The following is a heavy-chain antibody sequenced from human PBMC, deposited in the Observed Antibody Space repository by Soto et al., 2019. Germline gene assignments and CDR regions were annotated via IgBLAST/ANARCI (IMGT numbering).Heavy chain of an antibody. CDR2: INPSGGSA. CDR1: VYTITNNY. CDR3: ATEGLLGHYDSTGYLSH. D-gene: IGHD3-22*01. V-gene: IGHV1-46*01. J-gene: IGHJ1*01. Sequence: GASVNVSCKAAVYTITNNYMHWGRQAPGQGLEWMGIINPSGGSARSAQRFQGRVTLTRDTYTRTVYMELTSLTFDDTAVYYCATEGLLGHYDSTGYLSHWGQATLVTVSS.